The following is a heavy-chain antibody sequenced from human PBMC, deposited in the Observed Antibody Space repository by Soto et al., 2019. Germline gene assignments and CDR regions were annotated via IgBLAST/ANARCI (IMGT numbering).Heavy chain of an antibody. CDR1: GFTFSSYA. V-gene: IGHV3-23*01. J-gene: IGHJ6*02. CDR2: ISGSGGST. Sequence: EVQLLESGGGLVQPGGSLRLSCAASGFTFSSYAMSWVRQAPGKGLEWVSAISGSGGSTYYADSVKGRFTISRDNSKNTLYLQMNSLRAEDTAVYYCPKDGGTGTTLYYYSYGMDVWGQGTTVTVSS. D-gene: IGHD1-7*01. CDR3: PKDGGTGTTLYYYSYGMDV.